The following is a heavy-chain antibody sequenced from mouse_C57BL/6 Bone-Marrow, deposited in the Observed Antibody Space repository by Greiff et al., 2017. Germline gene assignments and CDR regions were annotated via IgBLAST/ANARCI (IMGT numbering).Heavy chain of an antibody. D-gene: IGHD2-12*01. CDR1: GFSLTSYA. Sequence: VQGVESGPGLVAPSQCLSITCTASGFSLTSYAISWVRQPPGQGLEWLGVIWTGGGTNYNSAPISRLSIGKDNSKSQVFLRMNSLQADDTAKCYSARRGLLYYFDYWGQGTTLTVSS. J-gene: IGHJ2*01. CDR3: ARRGLLYYFDY. V-gene: IGHV2-9-1*01. CDR2: IWTGGGT.